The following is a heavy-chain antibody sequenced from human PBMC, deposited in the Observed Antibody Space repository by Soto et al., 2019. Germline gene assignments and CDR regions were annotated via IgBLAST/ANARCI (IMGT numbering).Heavy chain of an antibody. D-gene: IGHD6-13*01. J-gene: IGHJ5*02. V-gene: IGHV1-69*12. Sequence: QVHLVQSGAEVKEPGSSVKVSCKASGGSITKYGISWVRQAPGKGLEWMGGIIPIFGSESYAQKLRGRVTMAADESTNTAYVELRGLRSEDTAVYYCAIRGIAAAGTEARWFDTWGQGTLVTVSS. CDR1: GGSITKYG. CDR3: AIRGIAAAGTEARWFDT. CDR2: IIPIFGSE.